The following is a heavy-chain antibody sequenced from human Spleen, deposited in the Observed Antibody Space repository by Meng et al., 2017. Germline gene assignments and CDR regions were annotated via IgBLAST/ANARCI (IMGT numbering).Heavy chain of an antibody. V-gene: IGHV4-59*01. CDR3: GRDIGLYGAGSRGVDV. Sequence: SETLSLTCTVSGGPISGYYWSWIRQPPGKGLEWIGYIYYSGSTNYNPSHKSRVTISVDTTKSQFSLKLSSVTAADTAVYYCGRDIGLYGAGSRGVDVWGQGTMVTVSS. D-gene: IGHD3-10*01. CDR1: GGPISGYY. CDR2: IYYSGST. J-gene: IGHJ6*02.